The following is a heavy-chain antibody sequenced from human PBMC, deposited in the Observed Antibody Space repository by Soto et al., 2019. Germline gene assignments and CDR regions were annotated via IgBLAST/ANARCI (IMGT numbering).Heavy chain of an antibody. Sequence: EVQLLESGGGLAQPGGSLRLSCAASGFAFSSYAMNWVRQAPGTGLEWVSVISGGGAGTYYADFVKGRFSIARDNATDTVYLQISSLRAEDTAVYYWAKAWFRAIPGAMPIPYDCASWCQGTVVTGSS. J-gene: IGHJ5*02. D-gene: IGHD2-2*01. CDR2: ISGGGAGT. V-gene: IGHV3-23*01. CDR3: AKAWFRAIPGAMPIPYDCAS. CDR1: GFAFSSYA.